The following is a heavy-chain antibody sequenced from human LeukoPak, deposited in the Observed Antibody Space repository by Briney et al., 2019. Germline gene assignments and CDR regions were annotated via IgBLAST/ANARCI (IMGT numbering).Heavy chain of an antibody. V-gene: IGHV4-61*02. CDR3: ARADEYSSSSGFDY. J-gene: IGHJ4*02. D-gene: IGHD6-6*01. Sequence: PSETLSLTCTVSGGSISSGSYYWSWIRQPAGKGLEWIGRIYTSGSTNYNPSLKSRVTISVDTSKNQFSLKLSSVTAADTAVYYCARADEYSSSSGFDYWGQGTLVTVSS. CDR1: GGSISSGSYY. CDR2: IYTSGST.